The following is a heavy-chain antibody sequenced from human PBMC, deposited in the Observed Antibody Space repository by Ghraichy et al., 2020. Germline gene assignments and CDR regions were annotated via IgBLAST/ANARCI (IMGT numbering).Heavy chain of an antibody. CDR2: IYYSGRT. V-gene: IGHV4-39*01. J-gene: IGHJ6*02. CDR1: GCSISSSSYY. Sequence: SETLSLTCTVSGCSISSSSYYWGWLRQPTGKGLVWIGSIYYSGRTYYNPFLKSQVTISVDTSKNQFSLKLSSVTAADTAVYYCARFSYCSGGSCYLHYYYYGMYVWRPGTTVTVSS. CDR3: ARFSYCSGGSCYLHYYYYGMYV. D-gene: IGHD2-15*01.